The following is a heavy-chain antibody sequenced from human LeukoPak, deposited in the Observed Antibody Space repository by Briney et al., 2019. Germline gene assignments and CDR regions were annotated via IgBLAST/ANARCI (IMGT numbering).Heavy chain of an antibody. V-gene: IGHV3-48*03. Sequence: PGGSLRLSCAASGFTFSSYEMNWVRQAPGKGLEWVSFISSSGSTIYYADSVKGRFTISRDNAKNSLYPQMISLRAEDTAFYYCASSRTERGYSFGYGYWGQGTLVTVSS. CDR2: ISSSGSTI. CDR1: GFTFSSYE. CDR3: ASSRTERGYSFGYGY. D-gene: IGHD5-18*01. J-gene: IGHJ4*02.